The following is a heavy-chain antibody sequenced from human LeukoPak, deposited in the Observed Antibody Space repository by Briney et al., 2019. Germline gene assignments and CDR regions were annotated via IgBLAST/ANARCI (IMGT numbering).Heavy chain of an antibody. V-gene: IGHV3-7*01. D-gene: IGHD7-27*01. J-gene: IGHJ4*02. CDR2: MNIDGSER. CDR3: ARGPPNWGYDY. Sequence: GGSLRLSCAASGFSFSNYWMGWVRQAPGKRPEWVANMNIDGSERYYADSVKGRFTISRDNARNSVFLQMSGLRVEDTAVYYCARGPPNWGYDYWGQGTLVTVSS. CDR1: GFSFSNYW.